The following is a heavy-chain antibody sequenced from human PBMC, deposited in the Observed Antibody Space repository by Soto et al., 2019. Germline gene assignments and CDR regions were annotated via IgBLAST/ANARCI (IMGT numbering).Heavy chain of an antibody. Sequence: ASVKVSCKASGYTFTSYDINWVRQATGQGLEWMGWMNPNSGNTGCAQKFQGRVTMTRNTSISTAYMELSSLKTEDTAVYYCTTDSYFTLKVVRFDYWGLGTLVTVSS. D-gene: IGHD3-22*01. CDR1: GYTFTSYD. J-gene: IGHJ4*01. CDR3: TTDSYFTLKVVRFDY. CDR2: MNPNSGNT. V-gene: IGHV1-8*01.